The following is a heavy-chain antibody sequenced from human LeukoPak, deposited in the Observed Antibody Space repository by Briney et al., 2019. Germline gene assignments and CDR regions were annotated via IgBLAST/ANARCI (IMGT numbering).Heavy chain of an antibody. CDR2: IVVGSGNT. CDR1: GFTFTSSA. D-gene: IGHD3-10*01. Sequence: SVKVSCKASGFTFTSSAVQWVRQARGQRLEWIGWIVVGSGNTNYAQKFQERVTITRDMSTSTAYMELSSLRSEDTAVYYCAAEGNYGSGSYLDAFDIWGQGTMVTVSS. V-gene: IGHV1-58*01. CDR3: AAEGNYGSGSYLDAFDI. J-gene: IGHJ3*02.